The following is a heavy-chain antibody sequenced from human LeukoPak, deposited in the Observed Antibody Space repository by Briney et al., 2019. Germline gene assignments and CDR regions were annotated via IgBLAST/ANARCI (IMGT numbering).Heavy chain of an antibody. D-gene: IGHD3-10*02. J-gene: IGHJ4*02. Sequence: GGSLRLSCAASGFTFGDYTMTWVRQAPGKELEWVASISSDSSYIDYADSVKGRFTISRDNAKNSLFLKTDTLRGDDTGIYYCARDPNVLGITPYYFDFWGQGTLVTVSS. CDR3: ARDPNVLGITPYYFDF. V-gene: IGHV3-21*01. CDR1: GFTFGDYT. CDR2: ISSDSSYI.